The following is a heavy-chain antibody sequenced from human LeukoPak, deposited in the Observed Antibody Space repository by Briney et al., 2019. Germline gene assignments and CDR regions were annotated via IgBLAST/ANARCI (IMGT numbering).Heavy chain of an antibody. D-gene: IGHD6-6*01. CDR3: ARGARIAARVYMDV. CDR2: INHSGST. Sequence: PSETLSLTCAVYGGSFSGYYWSWIRQPPGKGLEWIGEINHSGSTNYNPSLKSRVTISVDTSKNQFPLKLSSVTAADTAVYYCARGARIAARVYMDVWGKGTTVTVSS. V-gene: IGHV4-34*01. J-gene: IGHJ6*03. CDR1: GGSFSGYY.